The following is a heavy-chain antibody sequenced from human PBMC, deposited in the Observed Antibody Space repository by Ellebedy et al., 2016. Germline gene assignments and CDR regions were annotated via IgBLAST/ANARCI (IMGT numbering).Heavy chain of an antibody. CDR2: ISGSGGST. J-gene: IGHJ4*02. CDR3: AKDSGSTMVRGVTQRGGRLDY. CDR1: GFTFSSYA. V-gene: IGHV3-23*01. D-gene: IGHD3-10*01. Sequence: GESLKISXAASGFTFSSYAMSWVRQAPGKGLEWVSAISGSGGSTYYADSVKGRFTISRDNSKNTLYLQMNSLRAEDTAVYYCAKDSGSTMVRGVTQRGGRLDYWGQGTLVTVSS.